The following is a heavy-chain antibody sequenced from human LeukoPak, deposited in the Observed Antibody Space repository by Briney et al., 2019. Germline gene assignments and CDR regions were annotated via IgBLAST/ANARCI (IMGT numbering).Heavy chain of an antibody. CDR2: ISSSSSYI. J-gene: IGHJ3*02. Sequence: NPGGSLRLSCAASGFTFSSYNMNWVRQAPGKGREWVSSISSSSSYIYYADSVRGRFTISRDNAKNSLYLQINSLRAEDTAVYYCARDPAYCGGDCYSMYQDAFDIWGQGTRVTVSS. D-gene: IGHD2-21*02. CDR1: GFTFSSYN. V-gene: IGHV3-21*01. CDR3: ARDPAYCGGDCYSMYQDAFDI.